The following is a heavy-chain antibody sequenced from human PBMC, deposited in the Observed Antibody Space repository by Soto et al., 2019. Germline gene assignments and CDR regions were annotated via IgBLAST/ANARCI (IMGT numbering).Heavy chain of an antibody. CDR3: ARDLPPVDY. Sequence: QVQLVQSGAEVKKPGASVKVSCKASGYTFTSYGISWVRQAPGQGLERMGWISAYNGNTNYAQKPQGRANITTDTATSTPYMELRNLRSDDTAVYYCARDLPPVDYWGQGTLVTVSS. CDR1: GYTFTSYG. V-gene: IGHV1-18*01. CDR2: ISAYNGNT. J-gene: IGHJ4*02.